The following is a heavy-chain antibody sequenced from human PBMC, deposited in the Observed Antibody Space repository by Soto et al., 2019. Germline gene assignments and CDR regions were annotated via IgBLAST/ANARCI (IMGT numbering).Heavy chain of an antibody. Sequence: QVQLVQSGAEVKKPGSSVRVSCKASGTIFSSYTISWVRQAPGQGLEWMGRIIPILGETNSAQKFQGRVTLTADKSTNTAYMELNSLRLEDTALYYCARGLGGRMDDWGQGPTVTVSS. D-gene: IGHD3-16*01. V-gene: IGHV1-69*08. J-gene: IGHJ6*02. CDR1: GTIFSSYT. CDR3: ARGLGGRMDD. CDR2: IIPILGET.